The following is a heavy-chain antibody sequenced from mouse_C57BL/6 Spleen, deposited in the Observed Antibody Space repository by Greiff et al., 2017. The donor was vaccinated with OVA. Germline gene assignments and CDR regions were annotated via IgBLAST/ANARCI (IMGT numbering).Heavy chain of an antibody. CDR1: GFNIKDYY. CDR3: TIITTVVATDYFDY. D-gene: IGHD1-1*01. Sequence: EVKLVESGAELVRPGASVKLSCTASGFNIKDYYMHWVKQRPEQGLAWIGRIDPEDGDTEYAPKFQGKATMTADTSSNTAYLQLSSLTSEDTAVYYCTIITTVVATDYFDYWGQGTTLTVSS. J-gene: IGHJ2*01. CDR2: IDPEDGDT. V-gene: IGHV14-1*01.